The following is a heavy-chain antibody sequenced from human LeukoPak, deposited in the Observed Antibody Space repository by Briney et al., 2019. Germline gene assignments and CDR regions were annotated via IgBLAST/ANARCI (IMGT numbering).Heavy chain of an antibody. CDR2: IYYSGST. CDR1: GGSVSSGSYY. CDR3: AREREFDY. J-gene: IGHJ4*02. Sequence: PSETLSLTCTVSGGSVSSGSYYWGWIRQPPGKGLEWIGNIYYSGSTYYNPSLKSRVTISVETSKNQFSLKLSSVTAADTAVYYCAREREFDYWGQGTLVTVSS. D-gene: IGHD1-26*01. V-gene: IGHV4-39*07.